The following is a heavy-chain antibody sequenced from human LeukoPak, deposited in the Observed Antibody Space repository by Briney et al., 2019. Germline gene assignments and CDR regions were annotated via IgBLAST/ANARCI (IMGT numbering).Heavy chain of an antibody. CDR1: GFTFNSYA. V-gene: IGHV3-23*01. D-gene: IGHD3-10*01. CDR3: AKDTNYYGSGSYFGWFDP. Sequence: GGSLRLSCAASGFTFNSYAMSWVRQAPGKGLEWVSAISGSGGSTYYADSVKGRFTISRDNSKNTLYLQMNSLRAEDTAVYYCAKDTNYYGSGSYFGWFDPWGQGTLVTVSS. CDR2: ISGSGGST. J-gene: IGHJ5*02.